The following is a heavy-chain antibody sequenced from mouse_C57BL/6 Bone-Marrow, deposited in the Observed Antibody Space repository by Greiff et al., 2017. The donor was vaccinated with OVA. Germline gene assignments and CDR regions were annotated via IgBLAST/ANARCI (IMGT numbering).Heavy chain of an antibody. Sequence: EVNLVESGGDLVKPGGSLKLSCAASGFTFSSYGMSWVRQTPDKRLEWVATISSGGSYTYYPDSVKGRFTISRDNAKNTLYLQMSSLKSEDTAMYYCARWLLRAYWGQGTLVTVSA. CDR1: GFTFSSYG. V-gene: IGHV5-6*01. CDR3: ARWLLRAY. D-gene: IGHD2-3*01. J-gene: IGHJ3*01. CDR2: ISSGGSYT.